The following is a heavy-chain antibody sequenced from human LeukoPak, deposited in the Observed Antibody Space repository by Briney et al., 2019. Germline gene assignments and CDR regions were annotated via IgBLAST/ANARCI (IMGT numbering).Heavy chain of an antibody. J-gene: IGHJ4*02. V-gene: IGHV5-51*01. Sequence: LGESLKISCKGSGHSFTSYWIGWVRQMPGKDLEWMGIFSPGDSDSRYSPSFRGQVTISADKSISTVYLQWSSLKASDTAMYYCVRHRNWNYDYWGQGTLVTVSS. CDR1: GHSFTSYW. D-gene: IGHD1-1*01. CDR3: VRHRNWNYDY. CDR2: FSPGDSDS.